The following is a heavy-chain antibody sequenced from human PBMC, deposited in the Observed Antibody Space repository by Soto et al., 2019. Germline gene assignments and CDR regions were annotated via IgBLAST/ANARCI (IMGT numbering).Heavy chain of an antibody. V-gene: IGHV4-4*02. D-gene: IGHD6-19*01. CDR3: ARSLGWYAIDY. CDR2: MSHIGSV. J-gene: IGHJ4*02. Sequence: QVLLQESGPGLVQPSGTLSLSCVVSGVSIGSNYYWGWVRQPPGKGLEWLGDMSHIGSVNYNPSLKSRVTISMEKSQTQFSLKLDSVTAAATAVYYGARSLGWYAIDYWGQGTLVIVSS. CDR1: GVSIGSNYY.